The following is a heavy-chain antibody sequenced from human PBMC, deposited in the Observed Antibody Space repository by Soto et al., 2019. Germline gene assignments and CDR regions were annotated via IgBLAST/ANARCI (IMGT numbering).Heavy chain of an antibody. CDR1: GASINDNDYY. CDR2: VYYSGTT. J-gene: IGHJ2*01. D-gene: IGHD3-22*01. V-gene: IGHV4-30-4*01. Sequence: SETLSLTCTVSGASINDNDYYWSWIRQTPGKGLEWIGYVYYSGTTDYLPSLKSRLSMSIDKSRSQFTLRLNSVTAADTATYYCARMSYFYDKWYFDLWGRGTLVTVSS. CDR3: ARMSYFYDKWYFDL.